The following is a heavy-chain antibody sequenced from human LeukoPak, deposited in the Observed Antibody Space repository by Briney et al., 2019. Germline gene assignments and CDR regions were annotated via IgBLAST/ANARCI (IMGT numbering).Heavy chain of an antibody. CDR2: IYYSGSA. D-gene: IGHD5-24*01. J-gene: IGHJ5*02. CDR3: ARGLDGYNLA. CDR1: GGSISSYY. Sequence: PSETLSLTCTVSGGSISSYYCSWIRQPPGKGLEWIRYIYYSGSANYNPSLKSRVTISVDTSKNQFSLKLSSVTAADTAVYYCARGLDGYNLAWGQETLVTVSS. V-gene: IGHV4-59*01.